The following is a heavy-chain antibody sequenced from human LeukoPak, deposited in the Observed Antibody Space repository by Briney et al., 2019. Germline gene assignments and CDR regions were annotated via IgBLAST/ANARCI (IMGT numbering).Heavy chain of an antibody. J-gene: IGHJ2*01. V-gene: IGHV1-69*13. CDR1: GGTFISYA. D-gene: IGHD3-22*01. Sequence: SVKVSCKASGGTFISYAISWVRQAPGQGLEWMGGIIPIFGTANYAQKFQGRVTITADESTSTAYMELSSLRSEDTAVYYCARGPRYYYDSSPYWYFDLWGRGTLVTVSS. CDR3: ARGPRYYYDSSPYWYFDL. CDR2: IIPIFGTA.